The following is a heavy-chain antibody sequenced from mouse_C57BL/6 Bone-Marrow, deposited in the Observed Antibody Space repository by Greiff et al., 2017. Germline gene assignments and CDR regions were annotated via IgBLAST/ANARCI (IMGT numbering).Heavy chain of an antibody. CDR3: TRDRGYLHWYFDV. Sequence: EVKLMESGEGLVKPGGSLKLSCAASGFTFSSYAMSWVRQTPEKRLEWVAYISSGGDYIYYADTVKGRFTISRDNARNTLYLQMSSLKSEDTAMYYCTRDRGYLHWYFDVWGTGTTVTVSS. CDR2: ISSGGDYI. V-gene: IGHV5-9-1*02. D-gene: IGHD5-1-1*01. CDR1: GFTFSSYA. J-gene: IGHJ1*03.